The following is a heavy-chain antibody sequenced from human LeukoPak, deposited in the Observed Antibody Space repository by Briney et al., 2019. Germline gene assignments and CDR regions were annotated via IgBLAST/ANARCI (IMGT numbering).Heavy chain of an antibody. D-gene: IGHD2-15*01. CDR3: ATMLLPYCIGGSCYSGYFDY. CDR1: GFTFSSYG. Sequence: GGSLRLSCAASGFTFSSYGMHWVRQAPGKGLEWVAVISYDGSNKYYADSVKGRFTISRDNSKNTLYLQMNSLRAEDTAVYYCATMLLPYCIGGSCYSGYFDYWGQGTLVTVSS. J-gene: IGHJ4*02. V-gene: IGHV3-30*03. CDR2: ISYDGSNK.